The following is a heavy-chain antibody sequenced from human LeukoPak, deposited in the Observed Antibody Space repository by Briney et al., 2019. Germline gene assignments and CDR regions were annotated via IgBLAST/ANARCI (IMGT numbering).Heavy chain of an antibody. CDR3: AKDSRFLEWLSGCYFDY. D-gene: IGHD3-3*01. J-gene: IGHJ4*02. CDR2: IRYDGSNK. Sequence: GGSLRLSCAASGFTFSSYGMHWVRQAPGKGLEWVAFIRYDGSNKYYADSVKGRFTISRDNSKNTLYLQMNSLRPEDTAVYYCAKDSRFLEWLSGCYFDYWGQGTLVAVSS. CDR1: GFTFSSYG. V-gene: IGHV3-30*02.